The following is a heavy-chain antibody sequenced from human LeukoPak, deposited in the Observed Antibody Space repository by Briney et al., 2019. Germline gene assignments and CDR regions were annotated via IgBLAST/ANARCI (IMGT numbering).Heavy chain of an antibody. V-gene: IGHV4-4*07. J-gene: IGHJ4*02. CDR3: AREEMTTVNKFDY. Sequence: SETLSLTCTVSGGSISSYCWSWIRQPAGKGLEWIGRIYTSGSTNYNPSLKSRVTMSVDTSKNQFSLKLSSVTAADPAVYYCAREEMTTVNKFDYWGQGTLVTVSS. CDR1: GGSISSYC. D-gene: IGHD4-17*01. CDR2: IYTSGST.